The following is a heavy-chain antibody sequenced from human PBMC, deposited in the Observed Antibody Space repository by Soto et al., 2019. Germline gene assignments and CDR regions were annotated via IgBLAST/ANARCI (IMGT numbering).Heavy chain of an antibody. CDR2: IYYSGST. CDR3: ARYCSGGSCSPDYYYGMDV. Sequence: TSETLSLTCTVSGGSISSGGYYWSWIRQHPWKGLEWIGYIYYSGSTYYNPSLKSRVTISVDTSKDQFSLKLSSVTAADTAVYYCARYCSGGSCSPDYYYGMDVWGQGTTVTVSS. J-gene: IGHJ6*02. CDR1: GGSISSGGYY. D-gene: IGHD2-15*01. V-gene: IGHV4-31*03.